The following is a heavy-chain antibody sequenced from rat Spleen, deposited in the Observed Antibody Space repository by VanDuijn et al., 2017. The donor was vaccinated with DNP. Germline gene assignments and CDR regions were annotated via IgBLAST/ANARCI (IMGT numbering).Heavy chain of an antibody. V-gene: IGHV5-25*01. J-gene: IGHJ2*01. Sequence: EVQLVESGGGLVQPGRSMKLSCAASGFTFSNYDMAWVRQAPTKGLEWVASISTSGGSTYYRDSVKGRFTVSRDNAKSTLYLQMDSLRSKDTATYYCARHRDYSADYFDYWGQGVMVTVSS. CDR3: ARHRDYSADYFDY. CDR2: ISTSGGST. D-gene: IGHD1-1*01. CDR1: GFTFSNYD.